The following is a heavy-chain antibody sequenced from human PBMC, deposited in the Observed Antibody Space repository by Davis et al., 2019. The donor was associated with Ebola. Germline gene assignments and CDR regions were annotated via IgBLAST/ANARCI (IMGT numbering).Heavy chain of an antibody. CDR2: IKQDGSEK. J-gene: IGHJ4*02. Sequence: PGGSLRLSCAASGFTFSSYWMSWVRQAPGKGLEWVANIKQDGSEKYYVDSVKGRFTISRDNAKNSLYLQMNSLRAEDTAVYYCASCSSSCQQGVDYWGQGTLVTVSS. D-gene: IGHD6-13*01. CDR1: GFTFSSYW. V-gene: IGHV3-7*01. CDR3: ASCSSSCQQGVDY.